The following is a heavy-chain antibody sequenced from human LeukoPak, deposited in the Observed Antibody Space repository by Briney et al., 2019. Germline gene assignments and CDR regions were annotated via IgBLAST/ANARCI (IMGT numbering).Heavy chain of an antibody. CDR2: INHSGGT. Sequence: SETLSLTCAVYGGSFSGYSWNWIRQPPVKGLEWIGEINHSGGTNYNPSLKSRVTISVDTSKNQFSLKLSSVTAADTAVYYCARERIAAGPSRSWAFDIWGQGTMVTVSS. V-gene: IGHV4-34*01. CDR1: GGSFSGYS. J-gene: IGHJ3*02. CDR3: ARERIAAGPSRSWAFDI. D-gene: IGHD6-6*01.